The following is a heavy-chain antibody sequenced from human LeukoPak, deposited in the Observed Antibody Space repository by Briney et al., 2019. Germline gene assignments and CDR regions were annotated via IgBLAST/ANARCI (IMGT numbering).Heavy chain of an antibody. CDR2: ISGSGGST. J-gene: IGHJ4*02. CDR1: GFTFSSYA. CDR3: AKNSGSSGWPKIDY. V-gene: IGHV3-23*01. D-gene: IGHD6-19*01. Sequence: GGSLRLSCAASGFTFSSYAMSWVRQAPEKGLEWVSAISGSGGSTYYADSVKGRFTISRDNSKNTLYLQMNSLRAEDTAVYYCAKNSGSSGWPKIDYWGQGTLVTVSS.